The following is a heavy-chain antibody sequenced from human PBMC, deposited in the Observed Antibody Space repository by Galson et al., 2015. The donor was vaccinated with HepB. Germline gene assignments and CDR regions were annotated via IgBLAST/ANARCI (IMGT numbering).Heavy chain of an antibody. CDR2: IKSKTDGGTT. V-gene: IGHV3-15*01. CDR3: ATDSRWEQQGRDY. D-gene: IGHD1/OR15-1a*01. J-gene: IGHJ4*02. Sequence: SLRLSCAASGFTFNNAWMSWVRQAPGKGLEYIGRIKSKTDGGTTDYAAPLKGRFTISRDDSKNTLYLQMNSLNIEDTAFYYCATDSRWEQQGRDYWGQGTLVTVSS. CDR1: GFTFNNAW.